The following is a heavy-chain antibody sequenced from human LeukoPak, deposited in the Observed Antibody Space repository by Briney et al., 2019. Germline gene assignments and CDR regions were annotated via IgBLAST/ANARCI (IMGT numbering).Heavy chain of an antibody. Sequence: PGGSLRLSCAASGFTFSSYGMHWVRQAPGKGLEWVAFIRYDGSNKYYADSVKGRFTISRDNSKNTLYLQMNSLRAGDTAVYYCARAVSSGYQWYYYYYGMDVWGQGTTVTVSS. D-gene: IGHD3-22*01. V-gene: IGHV3-30*02. CDR1: GFTFSSYG. CDR3: ARAVSSGYQWYYYYYGMDV. J-gene: IGHJ6*02. CDR2: IRYDGSNK.